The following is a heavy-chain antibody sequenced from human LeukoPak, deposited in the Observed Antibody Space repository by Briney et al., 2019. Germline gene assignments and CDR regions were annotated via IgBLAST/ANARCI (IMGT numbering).Heavy chain of an antibody. CDR2: IKQDGSEK. J-gene: IGHJ4*02. Sequence: GGSLRLSCAASGFTFTSYWMSWVRQAPRKGLEWVANIKQDGSEKYYVDSVKGRFTISRDNATNSLYLQINSLRAEDTAVYYCARTSSTFGGVIVPFDYWGQGTLVTVSS. D-gene: IGHD3-16*02. CDR1: GFTFTSYW. CDR3: ARTSSTFGGVIVPFDY. V-gene: IGHV3-7*01.